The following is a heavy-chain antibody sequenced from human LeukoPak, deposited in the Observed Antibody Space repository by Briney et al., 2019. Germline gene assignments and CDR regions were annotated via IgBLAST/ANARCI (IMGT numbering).Heavy chain of an antibody. CDR2: ISYDGSNK. J-gene: IGHJ4*02. V-gene: IGHV3-30*04. Sequence: GRSLRLSCAASGFTFSSYAMHWVRQAPGKGLEWVAVISYDGSNKYYADSVKGRFTNSRDNSKNTLYLQMNSLRAEDTAVYYCARAPAQESGASMGHWGQGTLVTVSS. CDR3: ARAPAQESGASMGH. CDR1: GFTFSSYA. D-gene: IGHD1-26*01.